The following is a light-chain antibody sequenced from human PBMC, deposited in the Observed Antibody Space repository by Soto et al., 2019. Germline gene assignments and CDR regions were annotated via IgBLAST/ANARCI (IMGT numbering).Light chain of an antibody. V-gene: IGKV3-20*01. CDR1: QSVSNNY. CDR2: GAS. Sequence: EIVLTQSPGPLSLSPGERATLSCRASQSVSNNYLAWYQQKPGQAPRLLIYGASNRATGIPDRFSGSGSGTDFTLTISRLEPEDFAVYYCQQYGSSGTFGQGTMVDI. CDR3: QQYGSSGT. J-gene: IGKJ1*01.